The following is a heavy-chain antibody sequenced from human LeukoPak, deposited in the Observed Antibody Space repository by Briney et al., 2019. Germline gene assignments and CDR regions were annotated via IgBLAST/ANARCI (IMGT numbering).Heavy chain of an antibody. J-gene: IGHJ3*02. CDR1: GYIYTNYG. CDR2: INTYNGNT. Sequence: ASVKVSCKASGYIYTNYGINWVRQAPGQGLEWMGWINTYNGNTNYAPKLHGRVTMTTDTPTSTAYMELRSLRFDDTAVYYCAKDLEWETIGGAFDIWGQGTMVTVSS. D-gene: IGHD3-3*01. V-gene: IGHV1-18*01. CDR3: AKDLEWETIGGAFDI.